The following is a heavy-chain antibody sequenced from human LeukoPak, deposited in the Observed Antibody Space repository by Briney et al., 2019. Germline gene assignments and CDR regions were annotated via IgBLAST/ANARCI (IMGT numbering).Heavy chain of an antibody. V-gene: IGHV4-59*01. D-gene: IGHD4-17*01. CDR2: IYYSGST. CDR3: ARLLYGDYRVFDY. Sequence: SETLSLTCTVSGGSISSYYWSWIRQPPGKGLEWIGYIYYSGSTNYNPSLESRVTISVDTSKYQFSLKLSSVTAADAAVYYCARLLYGDYRVFDYWGQGTLVTVSS. CDR1: GGSISSYY. J-gene: IGHJ4*02.